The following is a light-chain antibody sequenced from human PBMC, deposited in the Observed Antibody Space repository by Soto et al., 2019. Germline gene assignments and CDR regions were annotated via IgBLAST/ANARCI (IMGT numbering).Light chain of an antibody. J-gene: IGLJ2*01. V-gene: IGLV3-21*04. CDR2: SDI. CDR1: NIGSKS. CDR3: QVWDNSRDHPV. Sequence: SYERTQPPSVSVAPGTTARISCGGNNIGSKSVHWHQQKPGQAPVLVIYSDIDRPSGIPERFSGSNSGNTATLTISRVEAGDEADYYCQVWDNSRDHPVFGGGTKLTVL.